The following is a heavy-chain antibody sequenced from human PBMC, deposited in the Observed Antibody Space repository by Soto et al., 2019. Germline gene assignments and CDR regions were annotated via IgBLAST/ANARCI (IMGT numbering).Heavy chain of an antibody. CDR2: INPSGGST. V-gene: IGHV1-46*01. CDR1: GYTFTSYA. Sequence: GASVKVSCKASGYTFTSYAMHWVRQAPGQGLEWMGIINPSGGSTSYAQKFQGRVTMTRDTSTSTVYMELSSLRSEDTAVYYCAVAGMEKDYYYYYGMDVWGQGTTVTVSS. J-gene: IGHJ6*02. CDR3: AVAGMEKDYYYYYGMDV. D-gene: IGHD6-19*01.